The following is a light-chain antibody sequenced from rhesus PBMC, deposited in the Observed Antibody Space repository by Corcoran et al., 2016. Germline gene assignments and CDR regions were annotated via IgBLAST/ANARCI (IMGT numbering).Light chain of an antibody. Sequence: EIVMTQSPATLSLSPGETATLSCRASESVGSYLAWYQQKPGQAPKLLVHSAYFRATGIPDRFSGSGSRTEFTLTSSSLEPEDVGVYHCQQYNDLLPTFGQGTKVEIK. CDR2: SAY. J-gene: IGKJ1*01. V-gene: IGKV3-40*03. CDR1: ESVGSY. CDR3: QQYNDLLPT.